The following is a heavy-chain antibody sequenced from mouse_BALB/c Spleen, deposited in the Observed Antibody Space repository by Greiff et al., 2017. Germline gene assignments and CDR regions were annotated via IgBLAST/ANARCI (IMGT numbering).Heavy chain of an antibody. D-gene: IGHD2-10*02. CDR2: IWAGGST. Sequence: QVQLQQSGPGLVAPSQSLSITCTVSGFSLTSYGVHWVRQPPGKGLEWLGVIWAGGSTNYNSALMSRLSISKDNSKSHVFLKMNSLQTDDTAMYYCARGKYGNYNYFDYWGQGTTLTVSS. CDR3: ARGKYGNYNYFDY. V-gene: IGHV2-9*02. J-gene: IGHJ2*01. CDR1: GFSLTSYG.